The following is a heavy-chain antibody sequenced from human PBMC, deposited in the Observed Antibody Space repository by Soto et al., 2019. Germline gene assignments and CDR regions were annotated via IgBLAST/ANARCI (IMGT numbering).Heavy chain of an antibody. CDR1: GFTFSAYS. CDR2: ISPAGTTI. CDR3: AKDRGGSGAFEI. V-gene: IGHV3-48*01. D-gene: IGHD3-10*01. J-gene: IGHJ3*02. Sequence: EEQLVDSGGGLVQPGGSLRLSCVASGFTFSAYSFNWVRQAPGKGLEWVSYISPAGTTIYYTDSVKGRFTISRDYAQNSVFLHMSGLRVDDTAVYYCAKDRGGSGAFEIWGQGTMVTVSS.